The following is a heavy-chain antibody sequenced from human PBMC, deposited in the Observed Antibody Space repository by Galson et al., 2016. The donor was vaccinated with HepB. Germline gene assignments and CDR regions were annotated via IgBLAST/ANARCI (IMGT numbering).Heavy chain of an antibody. J-gene: IGHJ6*02. V-gene: IGHV3-66*03. CDR2: IYSCNNT. CDR1: GFSVRSTY. Sequence: SLRLSCAASGFSVRSTYMTCVRQAPGKGLEWVSVIYSCNNTYYSDSVKGRFTVSRDNSKNILYLQMKSLRVEDTAVYYCAGRSGSSTSCYSSYGMDVWGQGTTVTVSS. CDR3: AGRSGSSTSCYSSYGMDV. D-gene: IGHD2-2*01.